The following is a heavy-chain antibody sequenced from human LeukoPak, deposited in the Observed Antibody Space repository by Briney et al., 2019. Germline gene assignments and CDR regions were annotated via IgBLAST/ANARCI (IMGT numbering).Heavy chain of an antibody. CDR2: IGTAGDT. D-gene: IGHD3-22*01. V-gene: IGHV3-13*01. CDR1: GFTFSSYD. Sequence: GGSLRLSCAASGFTFSSYDMHWVRQATGKGLEWVSAIGTAGDTYYPGSVKGRFTISRENAKNSLYLQMNSLRAGDTAVYYCARDGSPYYDSSGYYRIFDYWGQGTLVTVSS. J-gene: IGHJ4*02. CDR3: ARDGSPYYDSSGYYRIFDY.